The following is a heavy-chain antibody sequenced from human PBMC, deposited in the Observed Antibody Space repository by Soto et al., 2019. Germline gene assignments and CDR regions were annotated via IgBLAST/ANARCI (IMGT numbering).Heavy chain of an antibody. CDR3: NRGGYYDHNSRAFDI. J-gene: IGHJ3*02. CDR1: GGSISRGGYY. CDR2: IYYSGST. Sequence: QVQLQESGPGLVKPSQTLSLTCSVSGGSISRGGYYWSWIRQHPGKGLEWIGYIYYSGSTYYNPSLKSRVAISVDTSKNQFSLKLSSVTAADTAVYYCNRGGYYDHNSRAFDIWGQGTMVTVSS. D-gene: IGHD3-22*01. V-gene: IGHV4-31*03.